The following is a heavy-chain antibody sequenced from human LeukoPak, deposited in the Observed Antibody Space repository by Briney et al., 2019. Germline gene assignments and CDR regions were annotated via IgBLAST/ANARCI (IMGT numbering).Heavy chain of an antibody. J-gene: IGHJ4*02. CDR1: GFTFSSYA. D-gene: IGHD5-18*01. Sequence: GGSLRLSCAASGFTFSSYAMSWVRQAPGKGVEWVSAISGSGGRTYYADSVKGRFTVSRDNSKNTLYLQMNSLRAEDTAVYYCARDAGYGYDRFDYWGQGTQVTVSS. V-gene: IGHV3-23*01. CDR3: ARDAGYGYDRFDY. CDR2: ISGSGGRT.